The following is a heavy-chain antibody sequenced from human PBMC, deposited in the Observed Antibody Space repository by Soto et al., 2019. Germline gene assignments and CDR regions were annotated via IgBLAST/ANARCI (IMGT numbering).Heavy chain of an antibody. V-gene: IGHV3-48*02. D-gene: IGHD2-15*01. J-gene: IGHJ5*02. CDR3: AKAGAYCSGGSCYGHNWLDP. Sequence: GGSLRLSCTDSGFTFSSHNMNWVRQAPGKGLEWVSYIDASSSTIYYADSVKGRFTISRDNSKNTLYLQMNSLRDEDTAVYHCAKAGAYCSGGSCYGHNWLDPWGQGTLVTVSS. CDR1: GFTFSSHN. CDR2: IDASSSTI.